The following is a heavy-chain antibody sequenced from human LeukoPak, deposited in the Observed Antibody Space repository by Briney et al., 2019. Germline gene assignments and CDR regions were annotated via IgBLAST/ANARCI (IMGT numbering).Heavy chain of an antibody. CDR2: IYHSGST. V-gene: IGHV4-30-2*01. J-gene: IGHJ4*02. CDR1: GGSISSGGYS. D-gene: IGHD3-10*01. Sequence: SQTLSLTCAVSGGSISSGGYSWSWIRQPPGKGLEWIGYIYHSGSTYYNPSLKSRVTISVDTSKNQFSLKLSSVTAADTAVYYCARGLSGRGHYSDYWGQGALVTVSS. CDR3: ARGLSGRGHYSDY.